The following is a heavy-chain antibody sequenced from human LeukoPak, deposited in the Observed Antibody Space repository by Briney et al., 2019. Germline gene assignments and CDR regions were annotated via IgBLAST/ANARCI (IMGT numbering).Heavy chain of an antibody. CDR2: IYYSGST. V-gene: IGHV4-59*08. J-gene: IGHJ4*02. D-gene: IGHD3-10*01. Sequence: SETLSLTCTVSGGSISNYYWSWIRQPPGKGLEWIGYIYYSGSTNYNPSLKSRVTISVDTSKNQFSLKLSSVTAADTAVYYCARTEWFGEPYFDYWGQGTLVTVSS. CDR1: GGSISNYY. CDR3: ARTEWFGEPYFDY.